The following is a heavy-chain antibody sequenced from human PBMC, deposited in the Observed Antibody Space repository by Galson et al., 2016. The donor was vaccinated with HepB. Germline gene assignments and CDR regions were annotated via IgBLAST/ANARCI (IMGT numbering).Heavy chain of an antibody. CDR1: GITFSNYA. D-gene: IGHD3-16*01. CDR3: AREMLTFGGQPNRFFDS. J-gene: IGHJ4*02. CDR2: VSYDGNNK. Sequence: SLRLSCAASGITFSNYAMHWVRQAPGKGLEWVAIVSYDGNNKYYADSVQGRFTLSRDNSKNTLYLQMNSLRSEDTAVYYCAREMLTFGGQPNRFFDSWGQGTLVTVSS. V-gene: IGHV3-30-3*01.